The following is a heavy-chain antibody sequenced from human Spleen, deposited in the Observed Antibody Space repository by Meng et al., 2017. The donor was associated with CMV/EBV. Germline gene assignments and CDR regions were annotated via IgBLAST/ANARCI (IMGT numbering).Heavy chain of an antibody. CDR2: ISSSSSYI. CDR3: AKDYRQYRWELLGYFDY. V-gene: IGHV3-21*04. CDR1: GFTFSSYS. J-gene: IGHJ4*02. Sequence: GESLKISCAASGFTFSSYSMNWVRQAPGKGLEWVSSISSSSSYIYYADSVKGRFTISRDNAKNSLYLQMNSLRAEDTAVYYCAKDYRQYRWELLGYFDYWGQGTLVTVSS. D-gene: IGHD1-26*01.